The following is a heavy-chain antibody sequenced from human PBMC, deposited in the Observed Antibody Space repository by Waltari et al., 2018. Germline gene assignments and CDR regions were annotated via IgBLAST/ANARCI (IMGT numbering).Heavy chain of an antibody. J-gene: IGHJ4*02. V-gene: IGHV4-38-2*01. CDR2: IYHSGRT. CDR1: GYSISSGYY. Sequence: QVQLQESGPGLVKPSETLSLTCAVSGYSISSGYYWGWIRQPPGKGLEWIGSIYHSGRTYYNPSLKSRVTISVDTSKNQFSLKLSSVTAADTAVYYCASSSSGYDFSDYWGQGTLVTVSS. CDR3: ASSSSGYDFSDY. D-gene: IGHD5-12*01.